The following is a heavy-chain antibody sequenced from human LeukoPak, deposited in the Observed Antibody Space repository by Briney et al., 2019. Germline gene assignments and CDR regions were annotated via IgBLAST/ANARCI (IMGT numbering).Heavy chain of an antibody. V-gene: IGHV1-2*02. CDR3: AREGSIAVAGTDY. J-gene: IGHJ4*02. Sequence: ASVKVSCKASGYTFTGYYMHWVRQAPGQGLEWMGWINPNSGSTNYAQKFQGRVTMTRDTSISTAYMELSRLRSDDTAVYYCAREGSIAVAGTDYWGQGTLVTVSS. CDR2: INPNSGST. D-gene: IGHD6-19*01. CDR1: GYTFTGYY.